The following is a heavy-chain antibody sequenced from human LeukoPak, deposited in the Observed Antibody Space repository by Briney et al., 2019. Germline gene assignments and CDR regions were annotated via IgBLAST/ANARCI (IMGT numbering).Heavy chain of an antibody. CDR3: ARYCSGGSCYSDAFDI. D-gene: IGHD2-15*01. CDR1: GFTVSSNY. J-gene: IGHJ3*02. Sequence: PGGSLRLSCAASGFTVSSNYMSWVRQAPGKGLEWVSVIYSGGSTYYADSVKGRFTISRDNSKNTLYLQMNSLRAEDTAVYYCARYCSGGSCYSDAFDIWGQGSMVTVSS. CDR2: IYSGGST. V-gene: IGHV3-53*01.